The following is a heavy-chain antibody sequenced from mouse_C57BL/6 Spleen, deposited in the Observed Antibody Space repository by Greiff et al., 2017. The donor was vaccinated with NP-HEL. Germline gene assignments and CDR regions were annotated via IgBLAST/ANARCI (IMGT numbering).Heavy chain of an antibody. J-gene: IGHJ4*01. CDR3: ARVTTVVDYAMDY. D-gene: IGHD1-1*01. Sequence: VQLQQSGPELVKPGASVKISCKASGYAFSSSWMNWVKQRPGKGLEWIGRIYPGDGDTNYNGKFKGEATLTADKSSSTAYMQLSSLTSEDSAVYFCARVTTVVDYAMDYWGQRTSVTVSS. V-gene: IGHV1-82*01. CDR1: GYAFSSSW. CDR2: IYPGDGDT.